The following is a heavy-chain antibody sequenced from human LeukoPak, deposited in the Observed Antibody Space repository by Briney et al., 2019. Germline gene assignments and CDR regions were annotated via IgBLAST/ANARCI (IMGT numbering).Heavy chain of an antibody. J-gene: IGHJ4*02. V-gene: IGHV3-30*18. CDR2: ISYDGTGK. Sequence: PGGSLRLSCAISGLTFHDYAMTWVRQTPGEGLEWVALISYDGTGKYYPDSVEGRFTISRDNSKNTLYLQMNRLRPEDTAVYYCAKGPNDYGSENFDFWGQGTLVTVSS. D-gene: IGHD3-10*01. CDR3: AKGPNDYGSENFDF. CDR1: GLTFHDYA.